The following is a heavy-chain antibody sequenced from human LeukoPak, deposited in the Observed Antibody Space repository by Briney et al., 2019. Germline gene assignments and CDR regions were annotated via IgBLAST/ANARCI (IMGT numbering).Heavy chain of an antibody. CDR3: ARDRGSGYLDY. V-gene: IGHV3-48*03. CDR2: MSSSGSTI. Sequence: GGSLRLSCAASGXTFSSYEMNWVRQAPGKGLEWVSYMSSSGSTIYYADSVKGRFTISRDNAKNSLDLQMNSLRAEDTAVYYCARDRGSGYLDYWGQGTLVTVSS. D-gene: IGHD3-16*01. CDR1: GXTFSSYE. J-gene: IGHJ4*02.